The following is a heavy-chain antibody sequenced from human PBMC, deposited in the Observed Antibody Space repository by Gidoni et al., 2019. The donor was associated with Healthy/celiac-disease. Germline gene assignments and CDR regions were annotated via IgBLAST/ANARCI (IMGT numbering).Heavy chain of an antibody. D-gene: IGHD2-15*01. V-gene: IGHV3-23*01. CDR3: ARDGNNSYDYGMDV. J-gene: IGHJ6*02. Sequence: EVPLLESGGGLVQPGGSLRLSCASSGFTFSSYAMSWVRQAPGKGLEWVSAISGSGGSTYYEDAEKGRFTISRDNSKNTLYLQMNSLRAEDTAVYYCARDGNNSYDYGMDVWGQGTTVTVSS. CDR1: GFTFSSYA. CDR2: ISGSGGST.